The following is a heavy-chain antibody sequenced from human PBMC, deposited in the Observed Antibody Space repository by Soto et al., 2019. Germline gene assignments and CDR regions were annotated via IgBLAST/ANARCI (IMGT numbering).Heavy chain of an antibody. J-gene: IGHJ6*02. CDR1: GYTFTNYY. D-gene: IGHD6-13*01. Sequence: PGESLKISCQASGYTFTNYYIAWVRQVPGKGLEWMGSIDPSDSYIKYSPSFEGHVTMSVDKSISTAYLQWSSLEASDTAMYYCARLRTAGFYYYYYGMDVWGQGTTVTVSS. V-gene: IGHV5-10-1*01. CDR2: IDPSDSYI. CDR3: ARLRTAGFYYYYYGMDV.